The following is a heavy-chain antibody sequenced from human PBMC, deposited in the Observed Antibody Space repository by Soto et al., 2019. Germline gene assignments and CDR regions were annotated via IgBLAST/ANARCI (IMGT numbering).Heavy chain of an antibody. CDR1: GFTFSGYA. Sequence: EVHLLESGLGLVQPAVSLRLSCAASGFTFSGYAMSCILQAPGKGLGWVSTISGIGFGTYYADSVRGSFTISRDNSKDTLYLQMNILRDEDTAVYYCAKDDYGDYVGLVYWGRGNLVTVSS. D-gene: IGHD4-17*01. V-gene: IGHV3-23*01. CDR2: ISGIGFGT. J-gene: IGHJ4*02. CDR3: AKDDYGDYVGLVY.